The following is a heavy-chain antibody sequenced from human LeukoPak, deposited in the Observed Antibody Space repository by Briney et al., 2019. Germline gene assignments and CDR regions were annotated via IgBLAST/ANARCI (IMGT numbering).Heavy chain of an antibody. CDR3: ARSGLSRFGF. J-gene: IGHJ4*02. CDR1: GFTFSSYA. V-gene: IGHV3-23*01. Sequence: TGGSLRLSCAASGFTFSSYAMSWVRQAPGKGLEWVSAISGSGGSTYYADSVKGRFTISRDNSRNTLYLQMNSLRAEGTAVYYCARSGLSRFGFWGQGTLVTVSS. CDR2: ISGSGGST. D-gene: IGHD2/OR15-2a*01.